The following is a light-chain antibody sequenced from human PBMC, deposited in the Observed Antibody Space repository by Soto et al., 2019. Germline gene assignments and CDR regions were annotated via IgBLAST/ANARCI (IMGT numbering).Light chain of an antibody. V-gene: IGLV4-69*01. J-gene: IGLJ2*01. CDR3: SSYGGSNTVV. CDR2: LNSDGSH. CDR1: SGHSSNA. Sequence: QLVLTQSPSASASLGASVNLTCTLSSGHSSNAIAWHQQQPEKGPRYLMKLNSDGSHSKGDGIPDRFSGSSSGAERYLTISSLQSEDEADYYCSSYGGSNTVVFGGGTKLTVL.